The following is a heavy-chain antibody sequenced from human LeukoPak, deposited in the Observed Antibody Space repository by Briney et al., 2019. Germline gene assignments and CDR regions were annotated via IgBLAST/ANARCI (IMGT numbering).Heavy chain of an antibody. J-gene: IGHJ4*02. CDR1: GFTFSSYG. D-gene: IGHD3-16*02. CDR2: ISYDGSNK. Sequence: PGRSLGLSCAASGFTFSSYGMHWVRQAPGKGLEWVAVISYDGSNKYYADSVKGRFTISRDNPKNTLYLQMNSLRAEDTAVYYCARGPVRVPTYYDYVWGSYPDYWGQGTLVTVSS. CDR3: ARGPVRVPTYYDYVWGSYPDY. V-gene: IGHV3-30*03.